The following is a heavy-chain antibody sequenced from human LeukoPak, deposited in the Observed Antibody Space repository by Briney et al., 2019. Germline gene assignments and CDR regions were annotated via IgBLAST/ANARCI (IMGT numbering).Heavy chain of an antibody. J-gene: IGHJ4*02. CDR2: INPNSGGT. Sequence: ASVKVSCKASGYTFTGYYMHWVRQAPGQGLEWMGWINPNSGGTNYAQKFQGRVTMTRDTSISTAYMELSRLRSDDTAVYYCARARTYDFWSGSWGQGTLVTVSS. CDR1: GYTFTGYY. V-gene: IGHV1-2*02. CDR3: ARARTYDFWSGS. D-gene: IGHD3-3*01.